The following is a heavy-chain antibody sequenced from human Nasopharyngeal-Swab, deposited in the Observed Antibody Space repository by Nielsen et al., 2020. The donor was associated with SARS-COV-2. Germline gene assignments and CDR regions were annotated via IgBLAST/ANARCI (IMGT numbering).Heavy chain of an antibody. Sequence: VRQAPGKGLEWVSAISGSGGSTYYADSVKGRFTISRDNSKSTLYLQMNSLRAEDTAVYYCAKDLPKQQLAQYYYYGMDVWGQGTTVTVSS. J-gene: IGHJ6*02. CDR3: AKDLPKQQLAQYYYYGMDV. D-gene: IGHD6-13*01. V-gene: IGHV3-23*01. CDR2: ISGSGGST.